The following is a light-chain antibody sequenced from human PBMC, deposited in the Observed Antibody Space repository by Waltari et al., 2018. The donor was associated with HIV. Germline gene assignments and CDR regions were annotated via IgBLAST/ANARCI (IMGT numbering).Light chain of an antibody. J-gene: IGKJ4*01. Sequence: DIVMTQSPDSLAVSLGERASINCKSSQSVLYSSNNKNYLAWYQQKPGQPPKLLIYWASTRESGVPDRVSGSGSGTDFTLTISSLQAEDVAVYYCQKYYSTLTFGGGTKVEIK. CDR2: WAS. CDR1: QSVLYSSNNKNY. CDR3: QKYYSTLT. V-gene: IGKV4-1*01.